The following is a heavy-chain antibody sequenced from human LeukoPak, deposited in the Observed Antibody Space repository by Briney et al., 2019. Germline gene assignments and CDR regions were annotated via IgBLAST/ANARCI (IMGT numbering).Heavy chain of an antibody. CDR1: GFTVSSNY. J-gene: IGHJ6*02. Sequence: GGSLRLSCAASGFTVSSNYMSWVRQAPGKGLEWVGFIRSKVFGGTTDYAASVKGRFTISRDDSKSIAYLQMNTLKTEDTGVYYCTRDLVAVTGDTFYYYAMDVWGQGTTVTVSS. CDR2: IRSKVFGGTT. V-gene: IGHV3-49*04. CDR3: TRDLVAVTGDTFYYYAMDV. D-gene: IGHD6-19*01.